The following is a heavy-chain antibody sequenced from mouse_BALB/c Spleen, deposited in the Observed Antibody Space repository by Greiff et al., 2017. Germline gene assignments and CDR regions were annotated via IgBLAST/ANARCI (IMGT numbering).Heavy chain of an antibody. D-gene: IGHD1-1*01. CDR3: ARHGELLRYFDY. Sequence: DVHLVESGGGLVQPGGSLKLSCAASGFTFSSYTMSWVRQTPGKRLEWVAYISNGGGSTYYPDTVKGRFTISRDNAKNTLYLQMSSLTSEDTAMYYCARHGELLRYFDYWGQGTTLTVSA. V-gene: IGHV5-12-2*01. CDR1: GFTFSSYT. CDR2: ISNGGGST. J-gene: IGHJ2*01.